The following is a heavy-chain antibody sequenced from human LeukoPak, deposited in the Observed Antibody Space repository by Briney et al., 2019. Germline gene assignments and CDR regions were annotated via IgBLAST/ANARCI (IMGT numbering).Heavy chain of an antibody. CDR3: ASSPAYSSSWYAIDN. V-gene: IGHV3-13*01. D-gene: IGHD6-13*01. J-gene: IGHJ4*02. CDR1: GFTFSNYD. CDR2: IGTAGDT. Sequence: GGSLRLSCAASGFTFSNYDMHWVRQAAGKGLEWVSGIGTAGDTYYPASVKGRFTISRENAKNSLYLQMNSLSAGDTAVYYCASSPAYSSSWYAIDNWGQGALVTVSS.